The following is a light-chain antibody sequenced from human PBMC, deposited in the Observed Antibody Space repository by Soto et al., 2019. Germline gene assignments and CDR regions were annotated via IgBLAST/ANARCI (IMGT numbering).Light chain of an antibody. V-gene: IGKV3D-20*02. J-gene: IGKJ4*01. CDR1: QSVSSSY. Sequence: EIVLTQSPGTLSLSPGERATLSCRASQSVSSSYLAWYQQKPGQAPRLLIYGASSRATGIPTRFSGSGSGTDFTLTISSLEPEDFAVYYCQQRKHWPPLTFGGGTKVEIK. CDR3: QQRKHWPPLT. CDR2: GAS.